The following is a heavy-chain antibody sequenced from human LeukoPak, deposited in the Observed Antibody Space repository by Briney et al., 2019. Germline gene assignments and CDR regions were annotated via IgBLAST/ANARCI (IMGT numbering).Heavy chain of an antibody. D-gene: IGHD1-26*01. CDR2: IYYSGST. Sequence: SETLSLTCTVSGVSITYYYWSWIRQTPGKGLEWIGYIYYSGSTDYNPSLKSRVTISVDTSKNQFSLKLSSVTAADTAVYYCARDGKISPYYGMDVWGQGTTVTVSS. V-gene: IGHV4-59*01. CDR1: GVSITYYY. CDR3: ARDGKISPYYGMDV. J-gene: IGHJ6*02.